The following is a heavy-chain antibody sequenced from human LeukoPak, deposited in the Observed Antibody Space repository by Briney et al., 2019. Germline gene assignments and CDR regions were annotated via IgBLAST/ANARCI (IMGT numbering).Heavy chain of an antibody. J-gene: IGHJ6*02. D-gene: IGHD6-19*01. Sequence: SSVKVSCKVSGYSLTELSMHWVRPAPGQELEWMGCFDLEDGETIYAQHFQGRVTMTEDTSTDTAYMELGSLRSEDTAVYYCATDGGRIAVAGLKLRTHYGMDVWGQGTTVTVSS. CDR1: GYSLTELS. CDR2: FDLEDGET. V-gene: IGHV1-24*01. CDR3: ATDGGRIAVAGLKLRTHYGMDV.